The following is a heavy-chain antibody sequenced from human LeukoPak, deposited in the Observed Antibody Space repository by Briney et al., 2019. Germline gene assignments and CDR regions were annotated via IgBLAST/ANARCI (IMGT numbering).Heavy chain of an antibody. J-gene: IGHJ6*03. CDR2: IKSKTDGGTT. V-gene: IGHV3-15*01. CDR3: TTAAGATNYYYYYMDV. Sequence: GGSLRLSCAASGFTFSNAWMSWVRQAPGKGLEWVGRIKSKTDGGTTDYAAPVKGRFTISRDDSKNTLYLQMNSLKTEDTAVYYCTTAAGATNYYYYYMDVWGKGTTVTVSS. CDR1: GFTFSNAW. D-gene: IGHD1-26*01.